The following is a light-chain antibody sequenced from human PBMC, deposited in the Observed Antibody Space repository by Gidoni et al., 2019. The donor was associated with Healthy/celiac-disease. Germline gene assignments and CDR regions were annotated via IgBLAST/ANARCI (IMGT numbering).Light chain of an antibody. V-gene: IGKV4-1*01. CDR1: QSVLYSSNNKNN. CDR3: QQDDSTPPT. CDR2: WAS. Sequence: DIVMTQFPDSLAVSLGVRATINCKSSQSVLYSSNNKNNLAWYQQKPGQPPNLLIYWASTRESGVPDRFSGSGSGTDFTLTISSLQAEDVAVYYCQQDDSTPPTFGQGTKLEIK. J-gene: IGKJ2*01.